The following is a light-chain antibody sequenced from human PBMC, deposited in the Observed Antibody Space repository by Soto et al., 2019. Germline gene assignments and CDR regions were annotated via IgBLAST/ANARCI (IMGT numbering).Light chain of an antibody. CDR1: QSVSSN. Sequence: EIAMTQSPATLSVSPGERATLSCRASQSVSSNLAWYQQKPGQAPRLLIYGASTRATGIPARFSGSGSGTEFTLTISSLQSEDFAVYYCQQYNNWRLTFGGGTKVEIE. CDR3: QQYNNWRLT. CDR2: GAS. J-gene: IGKJ4*01. V-gene: IGKV3-15*01.